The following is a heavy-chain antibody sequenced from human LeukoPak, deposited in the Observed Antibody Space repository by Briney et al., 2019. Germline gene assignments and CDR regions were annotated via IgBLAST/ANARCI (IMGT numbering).Heavy chain of an antibody. CDR1: RFTFNTYS. CDR2: ISSVSSYI. Sequence: GWALRLSRAASRFTFNTYSVNGVGPAPGKGLEWVSSISSVSSYIFYADSMKGRFTISRDNAKTSLYLQMNSLRAEDTAVYYCARQVGVDDAFDIWGQGTKVTVSS. CDR3: ARQVGVDDAFDI. V-gene: IGHV3-21*01. J-gene: IGHJ3*02. D-gene: IGHD1-26*01.